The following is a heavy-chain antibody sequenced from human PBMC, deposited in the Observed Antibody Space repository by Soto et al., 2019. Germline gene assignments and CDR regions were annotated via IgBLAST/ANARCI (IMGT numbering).Heavy chain of an antibody. V-gene: IGHV3-30-3*01. D-gene: IGHD2-15*01. J-gene: IGHJ4*02. Sequence: ESGGGVVQPGRSLRLSCAASGFTFNSHAMHWVRQAPDKGLEWVAVISYDGSNKYYADSVKGRFTISRDNSKNTEYLQMSTLRAEDTAVYYCARAYCGGCSCSSYFHSWGQGTLVPVSS. CDR2: ISYDGSNK. CDR1: GFTFNSHA. CDR3: ARAYCGGCSCSSYFHS.